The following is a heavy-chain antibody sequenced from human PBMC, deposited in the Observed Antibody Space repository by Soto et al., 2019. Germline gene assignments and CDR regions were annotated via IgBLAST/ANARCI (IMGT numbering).Heavy chain of an antibody. V-gene: IGHV4-34*01. D-gene: IGHD4-17*01. CDR1: GGSFSGYY. Sequence: SETLSLTCAVYGGSFSGYYWSWIRQPPGKGLEWIGEINHSGSTNYNPSLKSRVTISVDTSKNQFSLKLSSVTAADTAVYYCARSVRVMTTVTTRWFDPWGQGTLVTVS. CDR3: ARSVRVMTTVTTRWFDP. CDR2: INHSGST. J-gene: IGHJ5*02.